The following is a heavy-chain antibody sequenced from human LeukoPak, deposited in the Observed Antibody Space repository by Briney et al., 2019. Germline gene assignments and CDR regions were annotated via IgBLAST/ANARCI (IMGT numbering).Heavy chain of an antibody. D-gene: IGHD3/OR15-3a*01. V-gene: IGHV1-69*05. CDR3: ARDFSTLVDTTGWFDP. J-gene: IGHJ5*02. CDR1: GGTFSSYA. CDR2: IIPIFGTA. Sequence: ASVKVSCKASGGTFSSYAISWVRQAPGQGLEWMGGIIPIFGTANYAQKFQGRVTITTDESTSTAYMELSSLRSEDTAVYYCARDFSTLVDTTGWFDPWGQGTLVTVSS.